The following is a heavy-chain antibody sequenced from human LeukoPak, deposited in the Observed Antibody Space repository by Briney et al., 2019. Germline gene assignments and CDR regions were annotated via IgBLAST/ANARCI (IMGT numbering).Heavy chain of an antibody. V-gene: IGHV3-23*01. Sequence: PGGSLRLSCAASRFTFSSYAMSWVRQAPGKGLEWVSAISGSGGSTYYADSVKGRFTISSDKSKNTVSVEMKSLRAEDTAVYFCAKSRSGSANWALQIFDNWGQGTLVTVSS. CDR1: RFTFSSYA. CDR2: ISGSGGST. J-gene: IGHJ4*02. CDR3: AKSRSGSANWALQIFDN. D-gene: IGHD1-1*01.